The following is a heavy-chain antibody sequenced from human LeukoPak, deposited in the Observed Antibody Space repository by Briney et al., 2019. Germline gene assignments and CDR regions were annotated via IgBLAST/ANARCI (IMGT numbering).Heavy chain of an antibody. CDR2: IYHSGST. J-gene: IGHJ4*02. V-gene: IGHV4-38-2*02. CDR3: AREKLWFGEWVIDY. CDR1: GYSISSGYY. D-gene: IGHD3-10*01. Sequence: SETLSLACAGSGYSISSGYYWGWIRQPPGKGLEWIGSIYHSGSTYYNPSLKSRVTISVDTSKNQFSLKLSSVTAADTAVYYCAREKLWFGEWVIDYWGQGTLVTVSS.